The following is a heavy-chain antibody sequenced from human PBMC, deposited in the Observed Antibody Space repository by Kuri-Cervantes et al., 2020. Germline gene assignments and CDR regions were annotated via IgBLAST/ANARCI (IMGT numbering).Heavy chain of an antibody. CDR1: GGSISSSNW. J-gene: IGHJ4*02. CDR3: ARYSSSWYLDY. V-gene: IGHV4-4*02. Sequence: GSLRLSCAVSGGSISSSNWWSWVRQPPGKGLEWIGEIYHSGSTNYNPSLKSRVTISVDKSKNQFSLKLSSVTAADTAVYYCARYSSSWYLDYWGQGTLVTVSS. D-gene: IGHD6-13*01. CDR2: IYHSGST.